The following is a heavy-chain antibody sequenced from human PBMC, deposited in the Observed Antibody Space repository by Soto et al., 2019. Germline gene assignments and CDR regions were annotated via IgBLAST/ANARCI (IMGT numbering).Heavy chain of an antibody. D-gene: IGHD4-4*01. CDR2: ITSGGSYI. CDR3: AREPLTTSNWFDP. V-gene: IGHV3-21*01. CDR1: GFTFSSYN. J-gene: IGHJ5*02. Sequence: EVQMVESGGGLVKPGGSLRLSCVASGFTFSSYNMNWVRQAPGKGLEWVSSITSGGSYIYYADSVKGRFTISRDNAKNSLYLQMNSLRAEDTAVYYCAREPLTTSNWFDPWGQGTLVTVSS.